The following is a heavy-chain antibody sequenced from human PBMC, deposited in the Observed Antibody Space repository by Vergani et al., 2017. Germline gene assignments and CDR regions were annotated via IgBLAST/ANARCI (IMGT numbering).Heavy chain of an antibody. D-gene: IGHD4-11*01. CDR2: LSYDGTNK. CDR3: TRGAYYSNWDPWFMDV. CDR1: GFVFTNYA. J-gene: IGHJ6*03. V-gene: IGHV3-30-3*01. Sequence: QVQVVDSGGGVVRPGTSLKLSCAVSGFVFTNYAMHWVRQAPGKGLEWVAVLSYDGTNKYYADSVKGRSTISRDNSENTLYLHMNSLRPEDTAVYYCTRGAYYSNWDPWFMDVWGKGTTVTVSS.